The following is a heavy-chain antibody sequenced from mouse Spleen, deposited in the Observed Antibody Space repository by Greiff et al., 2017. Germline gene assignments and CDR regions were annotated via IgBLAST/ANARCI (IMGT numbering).Heavy chain of an antibody. Sequence: QVQLQQSGPELVKPGASVKISCKASGYAFSSSWMNWVKQRPGKGLEWIGRIYPGDGDTNYNGKFKGKATLTADKSSSTAYMQLSSLTSEDSAVYFCARWETARATGYAMDYWGQGTSVTVSS. D-gene: IGHD3-2*01. CDR3: ARWETARATGYAMDY. V-gene: IGHV1-82*01. CDR1: GYAFSSSW. J-gene: IGHJ4*01. CDR2: IYPGDGDT.